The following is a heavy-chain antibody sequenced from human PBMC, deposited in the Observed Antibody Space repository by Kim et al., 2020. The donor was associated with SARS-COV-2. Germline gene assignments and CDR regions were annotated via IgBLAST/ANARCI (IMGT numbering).Heavy chain of an antibody. CDR2: LFSDRRT. CDR3: ARHDWFDP. V-gene: IGHV3-53*01. Sequence: GGSLRLSCAASGFTVSADHMSWVRQAPGKGLEWGSLLFSDRRTFYADSGKGRFTISRDDSRNTVYLEMNSLRPEDTAAYYCARHDWFDPWGHGTQVTVSS. J-gene: IGHJ5*02. CDR1: GFTVSADH.